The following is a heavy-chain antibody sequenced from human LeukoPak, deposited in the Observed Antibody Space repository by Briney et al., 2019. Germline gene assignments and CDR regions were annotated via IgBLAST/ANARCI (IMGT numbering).Heavy chain of an antibody. J-gene: IGHJ5*02. V-gene: IGHV4-39*07. CDR1: GYSISSSSYY. CDR3: ARDSGGSGYLWFDP. D-gene: IGHD3-3*01. CDR2: MYYSGTT. Sequence: SETLSLTCTVSGYSISSSSYYWGWIRQPPGKGLEWIGLMYYSGTTYYNPSLKSRVTISVDTSKNQFSLRLNSVTAADTAVYYCARDSGGSGYLWFDPWGQGTLVTVSS.